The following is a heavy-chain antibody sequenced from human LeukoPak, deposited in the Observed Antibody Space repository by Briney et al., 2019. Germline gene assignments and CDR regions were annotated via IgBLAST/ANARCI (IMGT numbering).Heavy chain of an antibody. J-gene: IGHJ5*02. CDR2: IYYSGSA. CDR1: GGSISSYY. Sequence: SETLSLTCTVSGGSISSYYWSWIRQPPGKGLEWIGYIYYSGSANYNPSLKSRVTISVDTSKNQFSLKLSSVTAADTAVYYCARVADSWFDPWGQGTLVTVSS. CDR3: ARVADSWFDP. V-gene: IGHV4-59*01.